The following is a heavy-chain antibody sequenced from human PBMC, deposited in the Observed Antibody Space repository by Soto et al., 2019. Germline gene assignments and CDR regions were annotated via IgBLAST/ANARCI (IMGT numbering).Heavy chain of an antibody. CDR1: GYTFTYYY. D-gene: IGHD3-22*01. V-gene: IGHV1-2*02. Sequence: XSVKVSCKASGYTFTYYYVNLVRQAPGQGLECMGWINPNSGGTNSAQKFQVRVTMTRDTSISTAYMELSRLRSDDTAVYYCARRKGDYYDSSGYHYYFDYWGQGTLVTVSS. J-gene: IGHJ4*02. CDR3: ARRKGDYYDSSGYHYYFDY. CDR2: INPNSGGT.